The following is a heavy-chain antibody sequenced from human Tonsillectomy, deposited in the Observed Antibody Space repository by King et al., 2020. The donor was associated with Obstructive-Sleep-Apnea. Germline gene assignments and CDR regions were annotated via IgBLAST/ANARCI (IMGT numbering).Heavy chain of an antibody. J-gene: IGHJ6*02. CDR3: ARAAYSGYDFPYYYYGMDV. V-gene: IGHV3-21*01. Sequence: VQLVESGGGLVKPGGSLRLSCAASGFTFSSYSMNWVRQAPGKGLEWFSSISSSSSYIYYADSVKGRLTISRDNAKNSLYLQMNSLRAEDTAVYYCARAAYSGYDFPYYYYGMDVWGQGTTVTVSS. D-gene: IGHD5-12*01. CDR1: GFTFSSYS. CDR2: ISSSSSYI.